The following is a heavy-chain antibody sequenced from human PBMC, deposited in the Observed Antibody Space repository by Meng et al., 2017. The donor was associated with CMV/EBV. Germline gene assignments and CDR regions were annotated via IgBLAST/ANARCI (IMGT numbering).Heavy chain of an antibody. D-gene: IGHD3-10*01. CDR3: ARVRAPEDFYGSGSYYKGGMDV. V-gene: IGHV4-38-2*02. CDR2: TRHGGNT. J-gene: IGHJ6*02. CDR1: GYSISSGYY. Sequence: ESLKISCTVSGYSISSGYYWGWIRQPPGKGLEWIGSTRHGGNTYYKASLKSRVTISADTSNNEFSLRLSSVTAADTAVYYCARVRAPEDFYGSGSYYKGGMDVWGQGTTVTVS.